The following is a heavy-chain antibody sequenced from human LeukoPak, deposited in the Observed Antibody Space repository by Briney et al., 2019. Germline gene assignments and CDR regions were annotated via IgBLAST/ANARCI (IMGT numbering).Heavy chain of an antibody. J-gene: IGHJ6*04. Sequence: PGGSLTLSCATSGFTFRSYGMHWVRQVPGKGLEWVADISYDASSNYHLDSVKGRFTISRDNSKNTLYLQMNSLRAEDTAVYYCAKDGGNYYDSAGDYLMRSYMDVWGEGTMVTVSS. D-gene: IGHD3-22*01. CDR2: ISYDASSN. CDR3: AKDGGNYYDSAGDYLMRSYMDV. CDR1: GFTFRSYG. V-gene: IGHV3-30*18.